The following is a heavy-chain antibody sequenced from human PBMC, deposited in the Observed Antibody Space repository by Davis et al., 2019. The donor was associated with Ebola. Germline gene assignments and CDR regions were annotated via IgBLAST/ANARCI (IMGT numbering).Heavy chain of an antibody. J-gene: IGHJ5*02. CDR3: ARDATTVTTIWFDP. CDR2: INVYNGHT. CDR1: GYTFSGYA. V-gene: IGHV1-18*01. D-gene: IGHD4-17*01. Sequence: AASVKVSCKTSGYTFSGYAISWVRQAPGQGLEWIGRINVYNGHTNYAQNFQGRVTVSTGTSTSIAYMELRSLRSDDTALYYCARDATTVTTIWFDPWGQGTLVTVSS.